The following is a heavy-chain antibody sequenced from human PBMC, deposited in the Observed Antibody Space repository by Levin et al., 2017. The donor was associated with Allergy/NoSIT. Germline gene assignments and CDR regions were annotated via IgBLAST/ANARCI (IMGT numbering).Heavy chain of an antibody. J-gene: IGHJ6*03. CDR1: GGSFSGYY. V-gene: IGHV4-34*01. Sequence: SETLSLTCAVYGGSFSGYYWSWIRQPPGKGLEWIGEINHSGSTNYNPSLKSRVTISVDTSKNQFSLKLSSVTAADTAVYYCARGFSQQLVRGLYYYYYYMDVWGKGTTVTVSS. D-gene: IGHD6-13*01. CDR3: ARGFSQQLVRGLYYYYYYMDV. CDR2: INHSGST.